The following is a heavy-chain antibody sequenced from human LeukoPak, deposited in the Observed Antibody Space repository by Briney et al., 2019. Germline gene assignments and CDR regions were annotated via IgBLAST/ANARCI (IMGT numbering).Heavy chain of an antibody. Sequence: GGSLRLSCAASGFSFTTYWMSWVRQAQGKGLEWVANINQDGTEKYYVDSVKGRFTISRDNGKNSLYLQMNSLRAEDTAVYYCARSVPFDYWGQGTLVTVSS. J-gene: IGHJ4*02. V-gene: IGHV3-7*01. CDR1: GFSFTTYW. CDR3: ARSVPFDY. CDR2: INQDGTEK. D-gene: IGHD3-10*01.